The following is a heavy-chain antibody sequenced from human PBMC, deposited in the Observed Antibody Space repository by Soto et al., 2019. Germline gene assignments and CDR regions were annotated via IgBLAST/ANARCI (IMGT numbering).Heavy chain of an antibody. CDR2: INPNSGGT. CDR1: GYTFTGYY. V-gene: IGHV1-2*04. J-gene: IGHJ1*01. D-gene: IGHD5-12*01. Sequence: QVPLVQSGAEVKKPGASVKVSCKASGYTFTGYYMHCVRQAPGQGLEWMGWINPNSGGTNYAQKFQGWVTMTRDTSISTAYMELSRLRSDDTAVYYCARGYSTDNEYFQHWGQGTLVTVSS. CDR3: ARGYSTDNEYFQH.